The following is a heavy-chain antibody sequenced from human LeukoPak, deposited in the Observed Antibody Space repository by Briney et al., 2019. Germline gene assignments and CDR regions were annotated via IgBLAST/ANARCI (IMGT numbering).Heavy chain of an antibody. D-gene: IGHD2-15*01. Sequence: HSGGPLRLSCAASGFTFSDHYMDWVRQAPGKGLEWVGRTRNKANSYTTEYAASVKGRFTISRDDSKNSLYLQMNSLKTEDTAVYYCARGYCSGGSCYFDYWGQGTLVTVSS. CDR1: GFTFSDHY. CDR2: TRNKANSYTT. CDR3: ARGYCSGGSCYFDY. V-gene: IGHV3-72*01. J-gene: IGHJ4*02.